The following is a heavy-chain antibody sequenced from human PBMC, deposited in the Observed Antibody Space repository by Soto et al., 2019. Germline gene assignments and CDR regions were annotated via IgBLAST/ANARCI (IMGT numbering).Heavy chain of an antibody. CDR1: GFTFSSYG. V-gene: IGHV3-30*18. CDR3: AKDQTIWVTTNFDY. CDR2: ISYDGSNK. D-gene: IGHD4-17*01. J-gene: IGHJ4*02. Sequence: GGSLRLSCAASGFTFSSYGMHWVRQAPGKGLEWVAVISYDGSNKYYADSVKGRFTISRDNSKNTLYLQMNSLRAEDTAVYYCAKDQTIWVTTNFDYWGQGTLVTVSS.